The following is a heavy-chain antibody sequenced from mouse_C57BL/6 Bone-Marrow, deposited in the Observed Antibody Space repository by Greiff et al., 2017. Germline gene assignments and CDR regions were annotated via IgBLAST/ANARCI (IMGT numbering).Heavy chain of an antibody. J-gene: IGHJ4*01. CDR2: IDSENGDT. CDR3: TTYSILYYYGSSYENAMDY. D-gene: IGHD1-1*01. CDR1: GFNIKDDY. V-gene: IGHV14-4*01. Sequence: EVQLQQSGAELVRPGASVKLSCTASGFNIKDDYMHWVKQRPEQGLEWIGWIDSENGDTEYASKFQGKATITADPSSNTAYLQLSSLTSEDTAVYYCTTYSILYYYGSSYENAMDYWGQGTSVTVAA.